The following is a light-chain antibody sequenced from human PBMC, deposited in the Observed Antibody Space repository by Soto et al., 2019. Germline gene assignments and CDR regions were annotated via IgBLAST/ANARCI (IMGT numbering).Light chain of an antibody. V-gene: IGKV3-15*01. CDR3: QQYNNWPRT. J-gene: IGKJ1*01. Sequence: EIVMTQSPATLSVSPGERATLSCRASQSVSGNLAWYQQKPGQAPSLLLYGASTRATGIPARFSGSGSGTEFTLTISSLQSEDVAVYYCQQYNNWPRTFGQGTKVEIK. CDR1: QSVSGN. CDR2: GAS.